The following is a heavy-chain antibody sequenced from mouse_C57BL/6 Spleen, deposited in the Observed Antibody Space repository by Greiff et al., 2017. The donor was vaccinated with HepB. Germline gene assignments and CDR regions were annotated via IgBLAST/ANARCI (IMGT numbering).Heavy chain of an antibody. V-gene: IGHV1-7*01. D-gene: IGHD2-1*01. CDR1: GYTFTSYW. CDR2: INPSSGYT. J-gene: IGHJ3*01. CDR3: APIYYGNYAWFAY. Sequence: QVQLQQSGAELAKPGASVKLSCKASGYTFTSYWMHWVKQRPGQGLEWIGYINPSSGYTKYNQKFKDKATLTADKSSSTAYMQLSSLTHEDSAVYYCAPIYYGNYAWFAYWGQGTLVTVSA.